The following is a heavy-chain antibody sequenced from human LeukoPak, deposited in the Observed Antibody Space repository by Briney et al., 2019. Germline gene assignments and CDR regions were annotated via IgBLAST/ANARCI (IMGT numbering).Heavy chain of an antibody. CDR1: GYTFTSYY. CDR2: IYPRDGST. Sequence: ASVKVSCKASGYTFTSYYMHWVRQAPGQGLEWMGMIYPRDGSTSYAQKFQGRVTVTRDTSTSTVHMELSGLRSEDAAVYYCARDQEGFDYWGQGTLVTVSS. V-gene: IGHV1-46*01. J-gene: IGHJ4*02. CDR3: ARDQEGFDY.